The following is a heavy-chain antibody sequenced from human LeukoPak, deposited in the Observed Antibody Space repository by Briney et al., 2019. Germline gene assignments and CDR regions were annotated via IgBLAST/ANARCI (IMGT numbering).Heavy chain of an antibody. CDR1: GFTFSSYS. V-gene: IGHV3-21*01. J-gene: IGHJ1*01. Sequence: PGGSLRLSCAASGFTFSSYSMNWVRQAPGKGLEWVSSIGSSSSYIYYADSVKGRFTISRDNAKNSLYLQMNSLRAEDTAVYYCARAADYDFWSGYSEYFQHWGQGTLVTVSS. CDR2: IGSSSSYI. CDR3: ARAADYDFWSGYSEYFQH. D-gene: IGHD3-3*01.